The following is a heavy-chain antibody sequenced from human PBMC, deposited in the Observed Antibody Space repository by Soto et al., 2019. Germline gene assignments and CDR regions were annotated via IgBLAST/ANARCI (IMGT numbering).Heavy chain of an antibody. CDR1: GYTFTGYY. CDR3: ARSRSERMTNDAFDI. J-gene: IGHJ3*02. D-gene: IGHD3-10*01. V-gene: IGHV1-2*04. Sequence: ASVKVSCKASGYTFTGYYMHWVRQAPGQGLEWMGWINPNSGGTNYAQKFQGWVTMTRDTSISTAYMELSRLRSDDTAVYYCARSRSERMTNDAFDIWGQGTMVTVSS. CDR2: INPNSGGT.